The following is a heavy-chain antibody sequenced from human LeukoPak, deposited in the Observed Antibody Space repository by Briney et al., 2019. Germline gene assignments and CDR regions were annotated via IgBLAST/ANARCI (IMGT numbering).Heavy chain of an antibody. D-gene: IGHD2-15*01. Sequence: PSETLSLTCSVSGDSISSSDYYWGWIRQPPGKGLEWLGIIYYSGSTYYNPSLKSRVTVSVDTSNNQFSLKLSSVTAADTAVYYCARERAILTPWWFDYWGQGTLVTVSS. CDR3: ARERAILTPWWFDY. CDR2: IYYSGST. V-gene: IGHV4-39*07. J-gene: IGHJ4*02. CDR1: GDSISSSDYY.